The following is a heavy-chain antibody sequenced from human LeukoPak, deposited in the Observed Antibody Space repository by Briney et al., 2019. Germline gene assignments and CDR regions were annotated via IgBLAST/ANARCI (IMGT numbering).Heavy chain of an antibody. D-gene: IGHD6-13*01. CDR1: GFTFSRYS. J-gene: IGHJ4*02. CDR3: ARGGYSSSWYFPFDY. Sequence: KPGGSLRLSCAASGFTFSRYSMNWVRQAPGKGLEWVSSISSSSSYIYYADSVKGRFTISRDNAKNSLYLQMNSLRAEDTAVYYCARGGYSSSWYFPFDYWGQGTLVTVSS. V-gene: IGHV3-21*01. CDR2: ISSSSSYI.